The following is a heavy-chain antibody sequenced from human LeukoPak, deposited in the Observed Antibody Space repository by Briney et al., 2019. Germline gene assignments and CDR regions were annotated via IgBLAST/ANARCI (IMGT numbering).Heavy chain of an antibody. CDR2: DGSST. CDR3: ARGAAVDSSGWYAPDY. Sequence: DGSSTNYADSVKGRFTTSRDNARDTLYLQMNSLRAEDTAVYYCARGAAVDSSGWYAPDYWGQGTLVTVSS. V-gene: IGHV3-74*01. D-gene: IGHD6-19*01. J-gene: IGHJ4*02.